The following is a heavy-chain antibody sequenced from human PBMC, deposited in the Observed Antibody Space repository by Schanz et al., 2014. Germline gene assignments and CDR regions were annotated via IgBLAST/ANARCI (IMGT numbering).Heavy chain of an antibody. J-gene: IGHJ3*01. D-gene: IGHD3-22*01. CDR1: GFAFSTYG. Sequence: QVQLVESGGGVVQPGRSLRLSCAASGFAFSTYGMHWVRQAPGKGLDWVAVISYDGSTKYYADSVKGRFTISRDNSKNTLYLQMNSLRADDTALYYCARGREVVAKIFDVWGQGTMVTVSS. CDR3: ARGREVVAKIFDV. V-gene: IGHV3-33*05. CDR2: ISYDGSTK.